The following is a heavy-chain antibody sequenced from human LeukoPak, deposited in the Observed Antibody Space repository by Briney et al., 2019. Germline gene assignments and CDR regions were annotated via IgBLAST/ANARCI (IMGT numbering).Heavy chain of an antibody. V-gene: IGHV1-69*05. D-gene: IGHD2-2*01. CDR2: IIPIFGTA. CDR1: GGTFSSYA. Sequence: EASVKVSCKASGGTFSSYAISWVRQAPGQGLEWMGGIIPIFGTANYAQKFQGRATITTDESTSTAYMELSSLRSEDTAVYYCATRGDIVVVPAAIGVYYYYYYMDVWGRGTTVTVSS. CDR3: ATRGDIVVVPAAIGVYYYYYYMDV. J-gene: IGHJ6*03.